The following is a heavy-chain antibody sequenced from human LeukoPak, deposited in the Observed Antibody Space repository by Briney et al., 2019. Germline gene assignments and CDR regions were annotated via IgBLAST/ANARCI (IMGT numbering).Heavy chain of an antibody. CDR2: INHSGST. J-gene: IGHJ4*02. Sequence: PSETLSLTCAVYGGSFSGYYWSWIRQPPGKGLEWIGEINHSGSTNYNPSLKSRVTISVDTSKNQFSPKLSSVTAADTAVYYCARGRGKKARGYYFDYWGQGTLVTVSS. CDR3: ARGRGKKARGYYFDY. CDR1: GGSFSGYY. V-gene: IGHV4-34*01.